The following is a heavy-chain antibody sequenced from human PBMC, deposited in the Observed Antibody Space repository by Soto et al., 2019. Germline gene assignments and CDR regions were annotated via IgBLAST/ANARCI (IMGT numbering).Heavy chain of an antibody. V-gene: IGHV3-53*01. CDR1: VCSVSSNY. Sequence: DVSRRRSWAACVCSVSSNYMTWVRQAPGNGLEWVSVIYNGGTTYYADSVKGRFTISRDNSKNTLYLQMNSLRAADPAVYSCERERIYGRASAWGQGTLVTVSS. D-gene: IGHD3-10*01. J-gene: IGHJ4*02. CDR2: IYNGGTT. CDR3: ERERIYGRASA.